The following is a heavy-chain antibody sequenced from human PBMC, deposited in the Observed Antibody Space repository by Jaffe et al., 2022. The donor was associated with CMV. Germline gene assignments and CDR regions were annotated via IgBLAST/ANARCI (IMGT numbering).Heavy chain of an antibody. Sequence: QVQLQQWGAGLLKPSETLSLTCAVYGGSFSGYYWSWIRQPPGKGLEWIGEINHSGSTNYNPSLKSRVTISVDTSKNQFSLKLSSVTAADTAVYYCARGLRHCSSTSCYRPGRRFDPWGQGTLVTVSS. J-gene: IGHJ5*02. CDR3: ARGLRHCSSTSCYRPGRRFDP. D-gene: IGHD2-2*02. CDR1: GGSFSGYY. CDR2: INHSGST. V-gene: IGHV4-34*01.